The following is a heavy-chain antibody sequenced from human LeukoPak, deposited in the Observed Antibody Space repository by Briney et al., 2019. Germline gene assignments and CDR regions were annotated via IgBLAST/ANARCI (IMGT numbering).Heavy chain of an antibody. V-gene: IGHV6-1*01. D-gene: IGHD2-2*01. J-gene: IGHJ4*02. CDR2: TYYRSKWYN. CDR1: GDSVSSNSAA. CDR3: ARLLGYCSSTSCYYYFDY. Sequence: SQTLSLTCAISGDSVSSNSAAWNWIRQSPSRGLEGLGRTYYRSKWYNDYAVSVKSRITINPDTSKNQFSLQLNSVTPEDTAVYYCARLLGYCSSTSCYYYFDYWGQGTLVTVSS.